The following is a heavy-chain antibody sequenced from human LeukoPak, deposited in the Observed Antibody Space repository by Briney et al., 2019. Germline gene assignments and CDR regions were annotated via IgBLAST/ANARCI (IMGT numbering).Heavy chain of an antibody. J-gene: IGHJ3*02. CDR3: ARPDSSGYYYVRDGAFDI. Sequence: SETLSLTCTVSGGSISSSSYYWGWIRQPPGEGLEWIGSIYYSGSTYYNPSLKSRVTISVDTSKNQFSLKLSSVTAADTAVYYCARPDSSGYYYVRDGAFDIWGQGTMVTVSS. CDR1: GGSISSSSYY. D-gene: IGHD3-22*01. CDR2: IYYSGST. V-gene: IGHV4-39*01.